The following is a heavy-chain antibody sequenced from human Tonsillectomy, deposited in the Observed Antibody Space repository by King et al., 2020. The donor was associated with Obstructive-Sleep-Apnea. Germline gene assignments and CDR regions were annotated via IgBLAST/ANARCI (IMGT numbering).Heavy chain of an antibody. CDR1: GASISSSNYY. V-gene: IGHV4-39*07. CDR2: IYYSGST. J-gene: IGHJ4*02. Sequence: LQLQESGPGLVKPSETLSLTCTVSGASISSSNYYWGWIRQPPGKGLEWIGSIYYSGSTYYNPSLKRRVTMSVDKSKNQFSLKLSSVTAADTAVYYCARGVYEDYVLVLEGEPAYFDYWGQGTLVTVSS. CDR3: ARGVYEDYVLVLEGEPAYFDY. D-gene: IGHD5/OR15-5a*01.